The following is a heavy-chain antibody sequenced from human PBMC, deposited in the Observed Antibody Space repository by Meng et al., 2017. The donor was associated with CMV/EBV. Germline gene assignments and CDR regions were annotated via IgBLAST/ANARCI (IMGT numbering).Heavy chain of an antibody. V-gene: IGHV1-2*02. J-gene: IGHJ4*02. Sequence: ASVKVSCKASGYTFTGYYMHWVRQAPGQGLEWMGWINPNSGGTNYAQKFQGRVTMTRDTSISTAYMELSRLRSDDTAVYYCARDAYYDFWSGDYQYYFDYWGQGTLVTVSS. CDR1: GYTFTGYY. CDR2: INPNSGGT. D-gene: IGHD3-3*01. CDR3: ARDAYYDFWSGDYQYYFDY.